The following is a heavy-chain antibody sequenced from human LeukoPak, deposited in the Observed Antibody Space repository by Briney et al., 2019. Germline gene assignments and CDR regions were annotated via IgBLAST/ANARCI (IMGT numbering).Heavy chain of an antibody. CDR1: GGTFSSYA. D-gene: IGHD2-2*01. V-gene: IGHV1-69*01. CDR2: IIPIFGTA. J-gene: IGHJ6*03. CDR3: ARADTSEPAATIYYYYYMDV. Sequence: SVKVSCKASGGTFSSYAISWVRQAPGQGLEWMGGIIPIFGTANYAQKFQGRVTITADESTSTAYMELSSLRSEDTAVYYCARADTSEPAATIYYYYYMDVWGKGTTVTVSS.